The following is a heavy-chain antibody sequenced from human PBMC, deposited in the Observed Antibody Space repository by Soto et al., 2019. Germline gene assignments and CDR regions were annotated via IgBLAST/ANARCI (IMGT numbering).Heavy chain of an antibody. CDR2: IWYDGSKE. CDR1: GFTFRHYG. J-gene: IGHJ2*01. V-gene: IGHV3-33*01. Sequence: QVQLVESGGGVVQPGRSLRLSCAASGFTFRHYGMHWVRQAPGKGLEWVAMIWYDGSKEYYSDSVKGRFTISRDNSKNPLFLEMHSLRGEDTAIYYCARDGSGPQVRYFDLWGRGTLVTVSS. CDR3: ARDGSGPQVRYFDL. D-gene: IGHD3-3*01.